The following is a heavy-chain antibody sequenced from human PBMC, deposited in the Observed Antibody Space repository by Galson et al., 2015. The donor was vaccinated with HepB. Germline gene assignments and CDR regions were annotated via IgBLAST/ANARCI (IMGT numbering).Heavy chain of an antibody. D-gene: IGHD3-22*01. CDR2: IYWDDDK. J-gene: IGHJ4*02. CDR3: AHLYDSSGYYFGRGWSVFDY. V-gene: IGHV2-5*02. CDR1: GFSLSTSGVG. Sequence: PALVKPTQTLTLTCTFSGFSLSTSGVGVGWIRQPPGKALEWLALIYWDDDKRYSPSLKSRLTITKDTSKNQVVLTMTNMDPVDTATYYCAHLYDSSGYYFGRGWSVFDYWGQGTLVTVSS.